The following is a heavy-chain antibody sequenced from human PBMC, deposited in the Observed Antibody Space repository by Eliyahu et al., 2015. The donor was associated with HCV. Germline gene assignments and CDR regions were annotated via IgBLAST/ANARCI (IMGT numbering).Heavy chain of an antibody. CDR2: INHSGST. V-gene: IGHV4-4*02. D-gene: IGHD2/OR15-2a*01. CDR3: ASGALSYGMGV. CDR1: GGSILXTNW. Sequence: QVQLQESGPGLVKPSXTLSLTCAVSGGSILXTNWWTWVRQPPGKGLEWIGEINHSGSTNYKASLKSRTTISTDTSRNQISLQLTSVTAADTAVYYCASGALSYGMGVWGQGTTVTVSS. J-gene: IGHJ6*02.